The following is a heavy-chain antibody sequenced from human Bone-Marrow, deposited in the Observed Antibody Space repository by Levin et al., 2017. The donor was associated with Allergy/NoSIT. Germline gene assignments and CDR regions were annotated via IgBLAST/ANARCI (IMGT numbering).Heavy chain of an antibody. CDR2: ISGDSRTI. D-gene: IGHD2-21*01. Sequence: GGSLRLSCVVSGFTFSSYAMSRIRQAPDKGLEWISIISGDSRTIYYADSVRGRFTVSRDNSKNTLYLQMNSLRAEDTALYYCVSYRDGPYIPIAYWGQGTLVTVSS. CDR3: VSYRDGPYIPIAY. V-gene: IGHV3-23*01. J-gene: IGHJ4*02. CDR1: GFTFSSYA.